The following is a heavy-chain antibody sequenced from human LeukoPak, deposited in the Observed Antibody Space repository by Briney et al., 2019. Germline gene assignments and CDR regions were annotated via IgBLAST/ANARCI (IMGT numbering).Heavy chain of an antibody. CDR3: ARYGYYYDSSGLGFFDL. D-gene: IGHD3-22*01. J-gene: IGHJ2*01. CDR2: IYSDGTT. V-gene: IGHV4-4*07. Sequence: PSETLSLTCTVSGGLISGSYWSWIRQPAGKGLEWIGRIYSDGTTNHNLSLRSRVTMSVDRSKNQFSLDLTFVTAADTAVYYCARYGYYYDSSGLGFFDLWGRGSLVTVSS. CDR1: GGLISGSY.